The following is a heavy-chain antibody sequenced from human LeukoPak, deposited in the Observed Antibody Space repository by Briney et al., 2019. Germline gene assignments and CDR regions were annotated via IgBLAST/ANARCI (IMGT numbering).Heavy chain of an antibody. CDR2: INHSGST. CDR3: ARFTGSSYGMDV. J-gene: IGHJ6*02. Sequence: SETLSLTCAVYGGSFSGYYWSWIRQPPGKGLEWIGEINHSGSTNYNPSLKSRVTISVDTSKNQFSLKLSSVTAADTAVYYCARFTGSSYGMDVWGQGTTVTVSS. V-gene: IGHV4-34*01. D-gene: IGHD1-1*01. CDR1: GGSFSGYY.